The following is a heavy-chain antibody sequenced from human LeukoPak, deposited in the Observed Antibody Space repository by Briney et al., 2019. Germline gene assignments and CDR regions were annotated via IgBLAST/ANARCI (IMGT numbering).Heavy chain of an antibody. CDR2: ISGSSTTI. V-gene: IGHV3-48*04. CDR3: ASNGDMVRGVKYPYYFDY. Sequence: GGSLRLSCAASGFTFSSYSMNWVRQAPGKGLEWISFISGSSTTIYYADSVKGRFTISRDNAKNSLYLQMNSLRAEDTAAYYCASNGDMVRGVKYPYYFDYWGQGTLVTVSS. CDR1: GFTFSSYS. D-gene: IGHD3-10*01. J-gene: IGHJ4*02.